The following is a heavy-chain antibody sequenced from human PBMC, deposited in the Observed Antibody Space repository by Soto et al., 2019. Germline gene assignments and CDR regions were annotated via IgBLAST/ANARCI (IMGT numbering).Heavy chain of an antibody. CDR2: IYYSGST. D-gene: IGHD2-8*02. CDR3: ARDKITGLFDY. V-gene: IGHV4-39*02. CDR1: GGSISSSNYY. J-gene: IGHJ4*02. Sequence: SETLSLTCSVSGGSISSSNYYWGWIRQPPGKGLEWIGSIYYSGSTYYNPSLKSRVTISVDTPKNQFSLKLSSVTAADTAVYYCARDKITGLFDYWGQGTLVTVSS.